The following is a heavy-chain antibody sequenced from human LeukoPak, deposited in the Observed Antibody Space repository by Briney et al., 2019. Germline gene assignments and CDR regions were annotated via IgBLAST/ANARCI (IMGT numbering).Heavy chain of an antibody. CDR3: AREQRGGLSGNLGGLFASYYTYYYMDV. CDR2: IRESGGGT. V-gene: IGHV3-23*01. D-gene: IGHD3-16*01. J-gene: IGHJ6*03. CDR1: GITVSNYG. Sequence: GGSLRLSCVVSGITVSNYGMSWVRQAPGRGLEWVSGIRESGGGTNYADSVKGRFTISRDNSMNTVYLQMNSLRAEDTAVYFCAREQRGGLSGNLGGLFASYYTYYYMDVWGRGTTVTVSS.